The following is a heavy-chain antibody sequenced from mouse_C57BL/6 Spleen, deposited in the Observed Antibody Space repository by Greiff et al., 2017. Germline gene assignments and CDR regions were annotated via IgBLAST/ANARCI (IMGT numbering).Heavy chain of an antibody. J-gene: IGHJ3*01. CDR1: GYTFTSYW. CDR2: INPSNGGT. V-gene: IGHV1-53*01. CDR3: ARWGAWFAY. Sequence: ASGYTFTSYWMHWVKQRPGQGLEWIGNINPSNGGTNYNEKFKSKATLTVDKSSSTAYMQLSSLTSEDSAVYYCARWGAWFAYWGQGTLGTVSA.